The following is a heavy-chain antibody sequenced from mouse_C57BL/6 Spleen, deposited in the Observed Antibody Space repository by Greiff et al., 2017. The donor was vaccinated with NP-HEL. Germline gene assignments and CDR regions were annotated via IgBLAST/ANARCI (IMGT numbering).Heavy chain of an antibody. V-gene: IGHV1-26*01. CDR1: GYTFTDYY. D-gene: IGHD2-2*01. CDR2: INPNNGGT. J-gene: IGHJ3*01. CDR3: GRTGYDGAY. Sequence: EVKLQQSGPELVKPGASVKISCKASGYTFTDYYMNWVKQSHGKSLEWIGDINPNNGGTSYNQKFKGKATLTVDKSSSTAYMELRSLPSEDSAGYYCGRTGYDGAYWGQGTLVTVSA.